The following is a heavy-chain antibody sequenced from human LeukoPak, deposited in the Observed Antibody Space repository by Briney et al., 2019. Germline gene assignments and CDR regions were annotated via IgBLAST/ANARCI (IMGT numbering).Heavy chain of an antibody. J-gene: IGHJ4*02. V-gene: IGHV3-7*03. CDR2: IKQDGSET. CDR1: GFTFSSYW. D-gene: IGHD1-26*01. Sequence: GGSLRLSCVISGFTFSSYWVTWVRQAPGKGLEWVANIKQDGSETYYVDSVKGRFTISRDKAKDSVFLQMNSLRAEDTAVYYCARGDRVGVTTGHFDYWGQGTLVTVSS. CDR3: ARGDRVGVTTGHFDY.